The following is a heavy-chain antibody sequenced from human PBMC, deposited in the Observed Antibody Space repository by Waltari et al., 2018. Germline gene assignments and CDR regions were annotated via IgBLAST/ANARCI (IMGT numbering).Heavy chain of an antibody. CDR3: AREITWFGELGFDY. V-gene: IGHV3-21*01. D-gene: IGHD3-10*01. Sequence: EVQLVASGGGLVKPGGSLRLSCAASGFTFSSYSMHWVRQAPGKGLEWVSSISSSSSYIYYADSVKGRFTISRDNAKNSLYLQMNSLRAEDTAVYYCAREITWFGELGFDYWGQGTLVTVSS. CDR2: ISSSSSYI. J-gene: IGHJ4*02. CDR1: GFTFSSYS.